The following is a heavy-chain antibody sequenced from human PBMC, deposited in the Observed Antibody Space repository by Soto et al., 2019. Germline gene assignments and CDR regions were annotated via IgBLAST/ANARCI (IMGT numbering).Heavy chain of an antibody. V-gene: IGHV3-23*01. J-gene: IGHJ6*02. CDR2: ISGSGGST. D-gene: IGHD6-13*01. CDR3: AKGAAAAYDMDV. CDR1: GFTFSSFA. Sequence: GGSLRLSCAASGFTFSSFAMSWVRQAPRKGLEWVSAISGSGGSTYYTDSVKGRFTISRDNSKNTLYLQMNSLRAEDTALYYCAKGAAAAYDMDVWGQGTTVTVSS.